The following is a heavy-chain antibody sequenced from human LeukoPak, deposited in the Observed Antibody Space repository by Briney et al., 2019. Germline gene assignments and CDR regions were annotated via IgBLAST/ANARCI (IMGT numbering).Heavy chain of an antibody. J-gene: IGHJ5*02. CDR2: MHYRESS. CDR3: ARGPVSSSRYPHWFDP. CDR1: GDSISSYY. D-gene: IGHD6-13*01. V-gene: IGHV4-59*01. Sequence: PSETLSLTCTVSGDSISSYYWSWIRQTPGKGLEWIGYMHYRESSNYNPSLKSRVTISVDTSKNQFSLKLSSVTAADTAVYYCARGPVSSSRYPHWFDPWGQGTQVIVSS.